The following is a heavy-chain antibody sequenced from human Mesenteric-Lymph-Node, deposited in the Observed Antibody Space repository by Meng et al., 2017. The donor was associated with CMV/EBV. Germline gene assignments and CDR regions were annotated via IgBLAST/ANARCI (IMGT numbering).Heavy chain of an antibody. D-gene: IGHD1-26*01. CDR2: ITYDGNNK. V-gene: IGHV3-30-3*01. CDR1: FTFSSYA. CDR3: ARDGRSGELLFQDYFDY. J-gene: IGHJ4*02. Sequence: FTFSSYAMHWVRQAPGKGLEWVAVITYDGNNKYYADSVKGRFTISRDNSKNTLNLQMNSLRAEDTAVYYCARDGRSGELLFQDYFDYWGQGTLVTVSS.